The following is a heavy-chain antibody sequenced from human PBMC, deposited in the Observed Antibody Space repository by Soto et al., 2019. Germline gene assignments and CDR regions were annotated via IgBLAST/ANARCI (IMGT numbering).Heavy chain of an antibody. CDR3: ARARGMDYYSCAVFEI. J-gene: IGHJ3*02. Sequence: GGSLRLSCAASGFTFDTYTMNWVRQAPGKGLEWVSSISSSSRYVYFADSVKGRFTISRDNAQNSLYLQMNSRSADDTAVYYCARARGMDYYSCAVFEICGQGTLVTVSS. CDR2: ISSSSRYV. V-gene: IGHV3-21*01. D-gene: IGHD3-10*01. CDR1: GFTFDTYT.